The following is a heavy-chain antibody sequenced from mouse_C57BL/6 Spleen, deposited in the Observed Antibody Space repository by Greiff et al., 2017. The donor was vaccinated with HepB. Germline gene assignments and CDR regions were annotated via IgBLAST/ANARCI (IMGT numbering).Heavy chain of an antibody. D-gene: IGHD4-1*01. J-gene: IGHJ4*01. CDR3: ARAELRAMDY. Sequence: VQLQQSGAELVKPGASVKLSCKASGYTFTSYWMHWVKQRPGQGLEWIGMIHPNSGSTNYNEKFKSKATLTVDKSSSTASMQLSSLTSEDAAVYYCARAELRAMDYWGQGTSVTVSS. CDR1: GYTFTSYW. V-gene: IGHV1-64*01. CDR2: IHPNSGST.